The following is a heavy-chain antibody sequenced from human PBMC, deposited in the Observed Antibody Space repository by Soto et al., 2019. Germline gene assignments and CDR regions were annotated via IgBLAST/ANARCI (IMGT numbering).Heavy chain of an antibody. CDR3: VKEGESYDVVSSGAFDI. D-gene: IGHD3-10*02. Sequence: GGSLRLSCSASGFTFSSYAMHWVRQAPVKGLEYVSAISSNGGSTYYADSVKGRFTISRENSKNTLYLQMSSLRAEDTAVYYCVKEGESYDVVSSGAFDIWGQGTMVTVSS. J-gene: IGHJ3*02. V-gene: IGHV3-64D*08. CDR2: ISSNGGST. CDR1: GFTFSSYA.